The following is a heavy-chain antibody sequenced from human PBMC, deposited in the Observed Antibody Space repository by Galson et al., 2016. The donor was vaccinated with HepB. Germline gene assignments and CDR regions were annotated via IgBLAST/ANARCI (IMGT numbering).Heavy chain of an antibody. CDR1: GFTFSAYG. CDR3: ARAPSLDGYDSTQFDY. J-gene: IGHJ4*02. V-gene: IGHV3-33*08. D-gene: IGHD3-22*01. Sequence: SLRLSCAASGFTFSAYGMHWVRQAPGKGLEWVAVIWYDGSKKFYADSVRGRFTISRDNSKNTLYLQMNSLRAEDTAVYYCARAPSLDGYDSTQFDYWGQGTLVTVSS. CDR2: IWYDGSKK.